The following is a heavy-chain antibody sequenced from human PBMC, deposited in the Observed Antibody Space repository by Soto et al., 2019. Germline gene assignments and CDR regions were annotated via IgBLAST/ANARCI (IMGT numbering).Heavy chain of an antibody. D-gene: IGHD3-22*01. CDR1: GYTLIMYY. Sequence: ASVKVSCKASGYTLIMYYIHWMRQAPGQGLEWMGLINPSGGGTTYAQKFQGRVTMTRDTSTSTVYMDLSSLKSEDTAVYYCARSPYSSGYYYAIDYWGQGTQVTVSS. CDR3: ARSPYSSGYYYAIDY. V-gene: IGHV1-46*01. J-gene: IGHJ4*02. CDR2: INPSGGGT.